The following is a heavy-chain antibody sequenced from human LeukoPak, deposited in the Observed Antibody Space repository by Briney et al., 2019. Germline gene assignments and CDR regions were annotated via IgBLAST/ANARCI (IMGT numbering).Heavy chain of an antibody. CDR2: ISAYNGNT. V-gene: IGHV1-18*04. D-gene: IGHD3-9*01. J-gene: IGHJ4*02. CDR3: ARDEGVLRYFDWLFGFDY. CDR1: GYTFTSYG. Sequence: GASVKVSCKASGYTFTSYGISWVRQAPGQGLEWMGWISAYNGNTNYAQKLQGRVTMTTDTSTSTVYMELRSLRSDDTAVYYCARDEGVLRYFDWLFGFDYWGQGTLVTVSS.